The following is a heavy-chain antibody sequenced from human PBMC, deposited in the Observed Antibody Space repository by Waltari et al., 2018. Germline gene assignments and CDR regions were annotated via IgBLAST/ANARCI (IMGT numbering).Heavy chain of an antibody. CDR3: AREDPVDSSGYYQGFSTLLMDV. CDR2: IKQDGSEK. V-gene: IGHV3-7*01. J-gene: IGHJ6*04. Sequence: EVQLVESGGGLVQPGGSLRLSCAASGFTFSSYWMSWVRQAPGKGLEWVANIKQDGSEKYYVDSVKGRFTISRDNAKNSLYLQMNSLRAEDTAVYYCAREDPVDSSGYYQGFSTLLMDVWGKGTTVTVSS. CDR1: GFTFSSYW. D-gene: IGHD3-22*01.